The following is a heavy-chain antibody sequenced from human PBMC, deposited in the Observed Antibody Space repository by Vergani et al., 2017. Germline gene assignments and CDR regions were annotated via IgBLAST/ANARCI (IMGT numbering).Heavy chain of an antibody. Sequence: QVQLQESGPGLVKPSETLSLTCTVSGGSISSSNWWCWVRQPPGKGLEWIGEIYHSGSTNYNPSLKSRVTISVDKSKNQFSLKLSSVTAADTAVYYCAKTYYDFWSGTRGWFDPWGQGTLVTVSS. D-gene: IGHD3-3*01. CDR3: AKTYYDFWSGTRGWFDP. J-gene: IGHJ5*02. V-gene: IGHV4-4*02. CDR1: GGSISSSNW. CDR2: IYHSGST.